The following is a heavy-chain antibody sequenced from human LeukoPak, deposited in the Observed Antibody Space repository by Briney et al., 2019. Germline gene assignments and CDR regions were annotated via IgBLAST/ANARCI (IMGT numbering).Heavy chain of an antibody. Sequence: GASVKVSCKASGYTFTGYYMHWVRQAPGQGLEWMGWINPNSGGTNYAQKFQGRVTMTRDTSISTAYMELSRLRSDDTAVYYCARGPIVPAAMGYFDYWGQGTLVTVSS. CDR2: INPNSGGT. CDR1: GYTFTGYY. V-gene: IGHV1-2*02. J-gene: IGHJ4*02. D-gene: IGHD2-2*01. CDR3: ARGPIVPAAMGYFDY.